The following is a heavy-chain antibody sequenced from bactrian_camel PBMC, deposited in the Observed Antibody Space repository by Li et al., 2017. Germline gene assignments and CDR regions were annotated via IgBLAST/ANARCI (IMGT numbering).Heavy chain of an antibody. V-gene: IGHV3S6*01. CDR3: VEDQLDNA. CDR1: GYIFSGCG. CDR2: IYTGGDGT. Sequence: HVQLVESGGGSVQAGGSLKLSCTASGYIFSGCGLAWFRQVSGKKREGVAGIYTGGDGTFYYANSVKGRFTISQDKAKNTIYLQMNSLTPDDTAVYHCVEDQLDNAGARGPRSPSP. J-gene: IGHJ4*01. D-gene: IGHD1*01.